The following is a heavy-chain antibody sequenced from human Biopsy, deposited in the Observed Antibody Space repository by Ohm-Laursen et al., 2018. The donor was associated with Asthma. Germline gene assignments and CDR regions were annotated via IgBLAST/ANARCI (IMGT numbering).Heavy chain of an antibody. J-gene: IGHJ4*01. CDR1: PLALSGYT. Sequence: SVKVSPHPPPLALSGYTFEWVRQARGLGLEWVAWIVFASGATNYAQNFQDRLTVTRDMSAGSVSMELRGLSSTDTAVYYCAAGRTSLQGESLIWGQGTLVSVSS. CDR2: IVFASGAT. V-gene: IGHV1-58*01. D-gene: IGHD2/OR15-2a*01. CDR3: AAGRTSLQGESLI.